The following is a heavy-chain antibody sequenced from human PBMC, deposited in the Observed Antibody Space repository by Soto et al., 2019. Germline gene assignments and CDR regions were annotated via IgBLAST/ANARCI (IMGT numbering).Heavy chain of an antibody. CDR1: GGSFSGYY. CDR2: INHSGSA. Sequence: QVQLQQWGAGLLRPSETLSLTCSVYGGSFSGYYWSWIRQPPGKGLEWIGEINHSGSANYNPSLKSRVTISVDTSKNQFSLRLRSVTAADTAVYYCARGPDSAVFDPWGQGTLVTVSS. CDR3: ARGPDSAVFDP. J-gene: IGHJ5*02. V-gene: IGHV4-34*02. D-gene: IGHD1-26*01.